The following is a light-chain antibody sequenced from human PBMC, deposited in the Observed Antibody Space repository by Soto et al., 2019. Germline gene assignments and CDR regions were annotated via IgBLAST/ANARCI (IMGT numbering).Light chain of an antibody. CDR3: CSYATGGSAV. J-gene: IGLJ7*01. CDR2: EGN. CDR1: SSDVGSYNL. V-gene: IGLV2-23*01. Sequence: QSVLTQPASVSGSPGQSITISCTGTSSDVGSYNLVSWYQQHPGRAPKLMIFEGNKRPSGIPTRFSGSKSGNTASLTISGLQAEDEADYYCCSYATGGSAVFGGGTQLTVL.